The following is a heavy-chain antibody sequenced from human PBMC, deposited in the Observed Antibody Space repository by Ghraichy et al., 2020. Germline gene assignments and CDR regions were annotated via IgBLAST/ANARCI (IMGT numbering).Heavy chain of an antibody. CDR3: ARQETNDYVWGSYRYPGAFDI. J-gene: IGHJ3*02. V-gene: IGHV4-39*01. Sequence: SETLSLTCTVSGGSISSSSYYWGWIRQPPGKGLEWIGSIYYSGSTYYNPSLKSRVTISVDTSKNQFFLKLSSVTAADTAVYYCARQETNDYVWGSYRYPGAFDIWGQGKMVTGSS. D-gene: IGHD3-16*02. CDR2: IYYSGST. CDR1: GGSISSSSYY.